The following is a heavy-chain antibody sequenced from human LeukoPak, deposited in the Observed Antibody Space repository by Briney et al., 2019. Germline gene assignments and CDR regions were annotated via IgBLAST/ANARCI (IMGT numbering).Heavy chain of an antibody. CDR3: ARGGTLVRGGDPFDY. D-gene: IGHD3-10*01. CDR1: GFTFNTYD. V-gene: IGHV3-23*01. J-gene: IGHJ4*02. CDR2: LSGSGDRT. Sequence: PGGSLRLSCAASGFTFNTYDMSWVRQSPVKGLEWVSGLSGSGDRTYYTDSVKGRFTISRDNSKNTVYLQMNTLRAEDTALYYCARGGTLVRGGDPFDYWGQATLVTVSS.